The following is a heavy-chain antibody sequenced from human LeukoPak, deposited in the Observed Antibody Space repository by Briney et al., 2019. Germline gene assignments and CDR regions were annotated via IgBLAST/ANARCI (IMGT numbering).Heavy chain of an antibody. V-gene: IGHV3-13*01. CDR1: GFTLGGHD. CDR3: VREARGYHYTYFDY. D-gene: IGHD5-18*01. Sequence: GGSLRLSCTASGFTLGGHDMHWVRQTTEDGLEWVAAVSAGHHAFYAGSVKGRLTVSREDAKNSLYLQMNSLRAGDTAVYYCVREARGYHYTYFDYWGQGSLVTVSS. J-gene: IGHJ4*02. CDR2: VSAGHHA.